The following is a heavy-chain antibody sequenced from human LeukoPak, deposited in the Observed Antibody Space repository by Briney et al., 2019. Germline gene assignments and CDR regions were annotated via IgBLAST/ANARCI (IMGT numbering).Heavy chain of an antibody. V-gene: IGHV4-59*01. D-gene: IGHD3-10*01. CDR2: VYFSGST. CDR3: ARWFGRFLDH. J-gene: IGHJ4*02. CDR1: GGTITSFY. Sequence: PSETLSLTCTASGGTITSFYWSWIRQPPGKGLEWIGYVYFSGSTNYNPSLKGRVTMSVDTSKNQSSLKLSSVTAADTAVYYCARWFGRFLDHWGQGTLVTVSS.